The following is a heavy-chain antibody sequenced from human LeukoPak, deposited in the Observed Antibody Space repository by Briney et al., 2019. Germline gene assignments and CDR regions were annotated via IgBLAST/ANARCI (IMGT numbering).Heavy chain of an antibody. CDR2: IWYDGSNK. CDR1: GFTFSSYG. J-gene: IGHJ6*04. D-gene: IGHD5-18*01. Sequence: PGRSLRLSCAASGFTFSSYGMHWVRQAPGKGLEWVAVIWYDGSNKYYADSVKGRLTISRDNSKNTLYLQMNSLRVEDTAVYYCAREGRDTAGSRLAEDVWGKGTTVTVSS. V-gene: IGHV3-33*01. CDR3: AREGRDTAGSRLAEDV.